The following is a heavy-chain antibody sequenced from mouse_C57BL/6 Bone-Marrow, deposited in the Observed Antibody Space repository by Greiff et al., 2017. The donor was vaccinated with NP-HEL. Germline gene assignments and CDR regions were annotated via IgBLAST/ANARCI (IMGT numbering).Heavy chain of an antibody. D-gene: IGHD4-1*01. CDR2: ISSGSSTI. J-gene: IGHJ1*03. CDR1: GFTFSDYG. CDR3: ASNWAYWYFDV. Sequence: EVQRVESGGGLVKPGGSLKLSCAASGFTFSDYGMHWVRQAPEKGLEWVAYISSGSSTIYYADTVKGRFTISRDNAKNTLFLKMTSLRSEDTAMYYCASNWAYWYFDVWGTGTTVTVSS. V-gene: IGHV5-17*01.